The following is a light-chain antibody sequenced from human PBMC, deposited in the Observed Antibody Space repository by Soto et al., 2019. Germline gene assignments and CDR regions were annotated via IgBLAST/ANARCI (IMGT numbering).Light chain of an antibody. J-gene: IGLJ1*01. CDR1: NSDVGSYNL. CDR2: EVT. V-gene: IGLV2-23*02. Sequence: LTQPASVSGSPRQSITISCTGTNSDVGSYNLVSWFQQHPGKAPKLVIYEVTKRPSGVSDRFSGSKSGNTASLTISGLQAEDEADYYCFSYAGDSVYVFGTGTKVTVL. CDR3: FSYAGDSVYV.